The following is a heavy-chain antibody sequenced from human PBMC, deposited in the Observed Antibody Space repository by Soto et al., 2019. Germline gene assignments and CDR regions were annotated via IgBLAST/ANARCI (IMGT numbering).Heavy chain of an antibody. V-gene: IGHV1-18*01. CDR2: ISAYNGNT. CDR3: AIYDSSGYYRGNFDS. Sequence: ASVKVSCKASGYTFTSYGISWVRQAPGQGLEWMGWISAYNGNTNYAQKLQGRVTMTTDTSTSTAYMELRSLRSDDTAVYYCAIYDSSGYYRGNFDSWGQGTLVTVSS. CDR1: GYTFTSYG. J-gene: IGHJ4*02. D-gene: IGHD3-22*01.